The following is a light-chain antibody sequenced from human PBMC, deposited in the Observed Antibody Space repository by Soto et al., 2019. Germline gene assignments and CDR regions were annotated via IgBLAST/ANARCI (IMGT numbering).Light chain of an antibody. CDR3: EQYNSWPPLYT. CDR2: GAS. V-gene: IGKV3-15*01. J-gene: IGKJ2*01. CDR1: QSINRN. Sequence: EIVMTQSPATLSVSPGERATLSCRASQSINRNLAWYQQKPGQAPRLLMYGASTRATGIPARFTGSGSGTEFTLIISNLQSEDFGLHYCEQYNSWPPLYTFGQGTKLEMK.